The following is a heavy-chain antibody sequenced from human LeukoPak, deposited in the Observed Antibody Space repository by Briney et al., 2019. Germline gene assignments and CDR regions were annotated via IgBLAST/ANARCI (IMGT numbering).Heavy chain of an antibody. D-gene: IGHD3-9*01. Sequence: GGSLRLSCAASGFSLSSYSMDWVRQAPGKGLEWVSSITISSNFIYYADSVKGRFTISRDNDKSSLFLQMNSLRAEDTAVYFCARDGHGDGFLTGYSYFGMDVWGQGTTVTVSS. CDR2: ITISSNFI. V-gene: IGHV3-21*01. J-gene: IGHJ6*02. CDR1: GFSLSSYS. CDR3: ARDGHGDGFLTGYSYFGMDV.